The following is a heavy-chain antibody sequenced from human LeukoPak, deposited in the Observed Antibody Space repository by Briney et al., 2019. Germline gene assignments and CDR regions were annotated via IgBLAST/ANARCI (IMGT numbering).Heavy chain of an antibody. CDR3: ARGGVAVAGTINLGY. CDR2: ISGYNGNT. D-gene: IGHD6-19*01. Sequence: ASVKVSCKASGYTFTNYGINWVRQAPGQGLEWMGWISGYNGNTNYAQKLQGRVTMTTDTSTTTAYMELSSLRSEDTAVYYCARGGVAVAGTINLGYWGQGTLVTVSS. CDR1: GYTFTNYG. J-gene: IGHJ4*02. V-gene: IGHV1-18*01.